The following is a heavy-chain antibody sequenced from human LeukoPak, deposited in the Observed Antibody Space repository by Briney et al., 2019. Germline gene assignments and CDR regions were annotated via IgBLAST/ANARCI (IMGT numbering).Heavy chain of an antibody. J-gene: IGHJ4*02. CDR1: GFTFSSYS. CDR2: ISSGSSTI. Sequence: GGSLRLSCAASGFTFSSYSMNWVRQAPGKGLEWISYISSGSSTIYYADSVKGRVTISRDNAKTSLYLQMNSLRAEDTAVYYCARDDYGWNEYWGQGTLVTVSS. D-gene: IGHD3-10*01. V-gene: IGHV3-48*04. CDR3: ARDDYGWNEY.